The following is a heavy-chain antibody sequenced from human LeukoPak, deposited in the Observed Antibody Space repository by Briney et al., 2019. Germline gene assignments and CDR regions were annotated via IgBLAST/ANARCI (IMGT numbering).Heavy chain of an antibody. CDR1: GGSLSDYY. CDR2: INHSGST. CDR3: ARTTVTHEDTFDI. D-gene: IGHD4-17*01. V-gene: IGHV4-34*01. Sequence: PSETLSLTCAVYGGSLSDYYWTWIRQVPGKGVEWLGEINHSGSTNYNPSLKSRVTMSIDTSKKQFSLKLSSVTAADTAVYYSARTTVTHEDTFDIWGQGTMVTVSS. J-gene: IGHJ3*02.